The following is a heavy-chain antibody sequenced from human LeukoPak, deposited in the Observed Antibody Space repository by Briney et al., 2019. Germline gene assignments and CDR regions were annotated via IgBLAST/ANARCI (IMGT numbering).Heavy chain of an antibody. CDR1: GFTFSSYW. D-gene: IGHD1-1*01. V-gene: IGHV3-48*04. CDR3: ARELNWNLDY. CDR2: FSSSGSTI. Sequence: GGSLRLSCAASGFTFSSYWMSWVRQAPGKGLEWVPFFSSSGSTIYYADSVKGRFTISRDNAKNSLYLQMNSLRAEDTAVYYCARELNWNLDYWGQGTLVTVSS. J-gene: IGHJ4*02.